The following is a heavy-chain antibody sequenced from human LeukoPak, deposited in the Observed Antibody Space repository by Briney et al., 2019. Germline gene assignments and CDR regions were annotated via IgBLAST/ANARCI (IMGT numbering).Heavy chain of an antibody. CDR3: AKAPLAPIAAAGQRYYYYYYMDV. CDR1: GDSVSSNSAA. CDR2: TYYRSKWYN. V-gene: IGHV6-1*01. D-gene: IGHD6-13*01. J-gene: IGHJ6*03. Sequence: SQTLSLTCAISGDSVSSNSAAWNWIRQSPSRGLEWLGRTYYRSKWYNDCAVSVKSRITINPDTSKNQFSLQLNSVTPEDTAVYYCAKAPLAPIAAAGQRYYYYYYMDVWGKGTTVTVSS.